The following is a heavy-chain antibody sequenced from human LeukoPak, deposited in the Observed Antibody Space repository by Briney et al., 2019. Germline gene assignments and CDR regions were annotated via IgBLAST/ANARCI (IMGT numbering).Heavy chain of an antibody. D-gene: IGHD4-17*01. V-gene: IGHV4-59*11. CDR2: IYYSGST. CDR3: ARGGTTVTPGLLWFDP. CDR1: GGSISSHY. Sequence: PSETLSLTCSVSGGSISSHYWSWIRQPPGKVLEWIGSIYYSGSTKYNPSLKSRVTISVDTSKNQFSLKLSSVTAADTAVYYCARGGTTVTPGLLWFDPWGQGTLVTVSS. J-gene: IGHJ5*02.